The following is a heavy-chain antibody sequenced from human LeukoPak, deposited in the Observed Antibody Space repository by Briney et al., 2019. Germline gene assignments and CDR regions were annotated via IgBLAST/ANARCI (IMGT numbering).Heavy chain of an antibody. V-gene: IGHV1-46*01. D-gene: IGHD6-13*01. CDR2: INPSGGST. CDR3: ARVRIAAALDY. Sequence: ASVKVSCKGSGYTFTSYYMHWVRQAPGQGLEWMGIINPSGGSTSYAQKFQGRVTMTRDTSTSTVYMELSSLRSEDTAVYYCARVRIAAALDYWGQGTLVTVSS. CDR1: GYTFTSYY. J-gene: IGHJ4*02.